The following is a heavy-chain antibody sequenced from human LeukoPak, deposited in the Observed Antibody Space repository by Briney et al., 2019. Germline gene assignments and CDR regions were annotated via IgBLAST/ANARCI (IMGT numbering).Heavy chain of an antibody. CDR1: GGSFSGYY. J-gene: IGHJ4*02. V-gene: IGHV4-34*01. D-gene: IGHD3-22*01. CDR3: AREPYYYDSSGYYPFDY. CDR2: INHSGST. Sequence: SETLSLTCAVYGGSFSGYYWSWIRQPPGKGLEWIGEINHSGSTNYNPSLKSRVTISVDTSKNQFSLKLSFVTAADTAVYYCAREPYYYDSSGYYPFDYWGQGTLVTVSS.